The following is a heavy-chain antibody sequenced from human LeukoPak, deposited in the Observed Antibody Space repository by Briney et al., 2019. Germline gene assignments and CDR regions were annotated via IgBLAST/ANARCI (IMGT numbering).Heavy chain of an antibody. CDR1: GGTISSSTW. J-gene: IGHJ4*02. D-gene: IGHD3-9*01. V-gene: IGHV4-4*02. Sequence: SETLSLTCAVSGGTISSSTWWTWVRLPPGKGLEWIGEVFHSGSTNLNPSLKSRLTLSVDESKHEFSLKMTSVTAADTAVYYCASGGLVSRYLDHWGQGTLVTVSS. CDR3: ASGGLVSRYLDH. CDR2: VFHSGST.